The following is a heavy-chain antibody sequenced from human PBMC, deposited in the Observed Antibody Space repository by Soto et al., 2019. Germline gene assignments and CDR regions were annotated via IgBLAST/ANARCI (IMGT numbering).Heavy chain of an antibody. Sequence: QVQLVQSGAEVKKPGGSLRLSCAASGFTFSDYYMSWIRQAPGKGLEWVSYISSSGSTIYYADSVKGRFTISRDNAKNSLYLQMNSLRAEDTAVYYCAREGIAAAGAGWFDPWGQGTLVTVSS. D-gene: IGHD6-13*01. J-gene: IGHJ5*02. CDR1: GFTFSDYY. V-gene: IGHV3-11*01. CDR2: ISSSGSTI. CDR3: AREGIAAAGAGWFDP.